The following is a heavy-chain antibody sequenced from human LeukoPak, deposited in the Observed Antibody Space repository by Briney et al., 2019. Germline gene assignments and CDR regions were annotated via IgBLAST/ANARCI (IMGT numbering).Heavy chain of an antibody. CDR2: IYYSGST. J-gene: IGHJ4*02. CDR3: ARRGAAAGSFDY. V-gene: IGHV4-59*12. CDR1: GGSFSGYY. Sequence: SETLSLTCAVYGGSFSGYYWSWIRQPPGKGLEWIGYIYYSGSTNYNPSLKSRVTISVDTSKNQFSLKLSSVTAADTAVYYCARRGAAAGSFDYWGQGTLVTVSS. D-gene: IGHD6-13*01.